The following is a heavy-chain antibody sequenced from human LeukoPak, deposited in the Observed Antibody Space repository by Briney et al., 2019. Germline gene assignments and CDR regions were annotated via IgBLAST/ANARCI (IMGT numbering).Heavy chain of an antibody. CDR1: GFTFSSYA. Sequence: GGSLRLSCAASGFTFSSYAMSWVRQAPGKVLEWVSAISGSGGSTYYADSVKGRFTISRDNSKNTLYLQMNSLRAEDTAVYYCAKGVGSSWLYYYYYMDVWGKGTTVTVSS. D-gene: IGHD6-13*01. V-gene: IGHV3-23*01. J-gene: IGHJ6*03. CDR3: AKGVGSSWLYYYYYMDV. CDR2: ISGSGGST.